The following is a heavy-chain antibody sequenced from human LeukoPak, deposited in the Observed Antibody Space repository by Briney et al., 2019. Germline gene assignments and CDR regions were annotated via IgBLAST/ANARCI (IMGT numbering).Heavy chain of an antibody. J-gene: IGHJ4*02. D-gene: IGHD3-22*01. Sequence: GRSLRLSCAASGFTFSSYAMHWVRQAPGKGLEWVAVISYDGSNKCYADSVKGRFTISRDNSKNTLYLQMNSLRAEDTAVYYCARAHYYDSSGYSNFDYWGQGTLVTVSS. CDR3: ARAHYYDSSGYSNFDY. CDR1: GFTFSSYA. V-gene: IGHV3-30-3*01. CDR2: ISYDGSNK.